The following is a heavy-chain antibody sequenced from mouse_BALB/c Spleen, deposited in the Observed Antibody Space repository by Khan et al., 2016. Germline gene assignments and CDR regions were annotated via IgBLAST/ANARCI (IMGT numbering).Heavy chain of an antibody. Sequence: EVQLVESGGGLVQPKGSLKLSCAASGFTFNTYAMNWVRQAPGKGLEWVARIRSKSNNYATYYADSVKDRFTISRDDSQSMLYLQINNLKTEDTAMYYCVRQWNDGFYFDYWGQGTTLTVSS. CDR2: IRSKSNNYAT. CDR1: GFTFNTYA. D-gene: IGHD2-3*01. V-gene: IGHV10-1*02. CDR3: VRQWNDGFYFDY. J-gene: IGHJ2*01.